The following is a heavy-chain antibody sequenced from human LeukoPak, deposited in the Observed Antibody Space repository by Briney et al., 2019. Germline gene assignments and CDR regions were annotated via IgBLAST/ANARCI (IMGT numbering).Heavy chain of an antibody. J-gene: IGHJ4*02. D-gene: IGHD1-14*01. Sequence: GGSLRLSCAASGFTFNSHWMNWVRQAPGKGLEWVAHINQDGSEKYYVDSVKGRFTISRDNAKNSLYLQMNSLRAEDTAVYYCARDSYRALEYWGQGTVVTVSS. CDR2: INQDGSEK. CDR3: ARDSYRALEY. CDR1: GFTFNSHW. V-gene: IGHV3-7*01.